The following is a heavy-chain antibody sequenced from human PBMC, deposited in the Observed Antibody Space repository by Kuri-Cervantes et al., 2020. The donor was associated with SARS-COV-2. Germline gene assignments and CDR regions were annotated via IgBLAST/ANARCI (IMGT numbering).Heavy chain of an antibody. CDR3: AKGIAAAGVGAFDI. CDR2: ISWNSGSI. J-gene: IGHJ3*02. Sequence: GGSLRLSCAASGFTFDDYAMHWVRQAPGKGLEWVSGISWNSGSIGYADSVKGRFTISRDNAKNSLYLQMNSLRAEDMALYYYAKGIAAAGVGAFDIWGQGIMVTVSS. V-gene: IGHV3-9*03. CDR1: GFTFDDYA. D-gene: IGHD6-13*01.